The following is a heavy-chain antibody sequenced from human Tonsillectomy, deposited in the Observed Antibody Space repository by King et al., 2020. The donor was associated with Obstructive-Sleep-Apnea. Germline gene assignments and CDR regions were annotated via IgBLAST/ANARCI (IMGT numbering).Heavy chain of an antibody. CDR2: IYYSGST. CDR1: GGSISSYY. CDR3: ARHEQQLGTDY. V-gene: IGHV4-59*08. D-gene: IGHD6-13*01. Sequence: QLQESGPGLVKPSETLSLTCTVSGGSISSYYWSWIRQPPGKGLEWIGYIYYSGSTNYNPSLKSRVTISVDTSKNQFSLKLSSVTAADTAVYYCARHEQQLGTDYWGQGTLVTVSS. J-gene: IGHJ4*02.